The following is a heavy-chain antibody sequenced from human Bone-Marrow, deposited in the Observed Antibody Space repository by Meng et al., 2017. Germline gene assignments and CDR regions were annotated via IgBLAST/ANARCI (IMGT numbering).Heavy chain of an antibody. J-gene: IGHJ6*02. V-gene: IGHV1-8*01. CDR3: ARGGFGGGYFGLDYYSYGMDV. D-gene: IGHD1-26*01. CDR1: GYTFTSYD. CDR2: MNPNSGNT. Sequence: ASVKVSCKASGYTFTSYDINWVRQATGQGLEWMGWMNPNSGNTGYAQKFQGRVTMTRNTSISTAYMELSSLRSEDTAVYYCARGGFGGGYFGLDYYSYGMDVWGQGTTVTVSS.